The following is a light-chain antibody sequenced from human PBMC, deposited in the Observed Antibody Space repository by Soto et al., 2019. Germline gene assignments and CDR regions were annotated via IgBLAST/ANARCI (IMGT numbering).Light chain of an antibody. V-gene: IGKV3-20*01. CDR3: QQFGSSPRT. Sequence: LLTQSPGTLSLSPEERATLSYRASQSVSSTYLAWYQLKPGQAPRLLIYGASSRATGIPDRFSGSGSGTDFTLTIGRLEPEDFAVYYCQQFGSSPRTFGQGTKVDIK. CDR2: GAS. J-gene: IGKJ1*01. CDR1: QSVSSTY.